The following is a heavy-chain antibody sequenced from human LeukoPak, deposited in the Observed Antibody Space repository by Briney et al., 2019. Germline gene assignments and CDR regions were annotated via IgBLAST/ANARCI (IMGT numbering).Heavy chain of an antibody. D-gene: IGHD3-10*01. V-gene: IGHV3-74*01. CDR2: INGDGSST. J-gene: IGHJ4*02. CDR3: ARGLGSGSYFDC. Sequence: GGCLRLSCAASGFTFSNCWIHWVRPAPGKGLVWVSRINGDGSSTSYADSVRGRLTSSRDNAKNMLYVQVNSLRAEDTAVYYCARGLGSGSYFDCWGEGILV. CDR1: GFTFSNCW.